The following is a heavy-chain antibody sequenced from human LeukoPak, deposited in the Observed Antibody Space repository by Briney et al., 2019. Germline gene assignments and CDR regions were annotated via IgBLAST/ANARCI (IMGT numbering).Heavy chain of an antibody. J-gene: IGHJ6*03. V-gene: IGHV4-59*01. CDR1: GGSISSYY. D-gene: IGHD2-8*01. CDR2: IYYSGST. CDR3: VREGVYAGYYYMDV. Sequence: SETLSLTCTVSGGSISSYYWSWIRQPPGKGLEWIGYIYYSGSTNYNPSLKSPVTISVDKSKNQFSLKLSSVTAADSAVYYCVREGVYAGYYYMDVWGKGTTVTVSS.